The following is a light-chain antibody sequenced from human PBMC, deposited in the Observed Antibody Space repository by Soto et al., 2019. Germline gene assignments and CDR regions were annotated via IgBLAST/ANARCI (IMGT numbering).Light chain of an antibody. CDR1: QSVNSSY. V-gene: IGKV3-20*01. CDR2: GTS. Sequence: EIALTQSPGTLSLSPGERATLTCRASQSVNSSYLAWYQHKPGQAPRLLIYGTSSRATGIPDRFSGSGSGTDFTLTISRLEPEDFAVYYCQQYGSSGTFGQGTKVDIK. J-gene: IGKJ1*01. CDR3: QQYGSSGT.